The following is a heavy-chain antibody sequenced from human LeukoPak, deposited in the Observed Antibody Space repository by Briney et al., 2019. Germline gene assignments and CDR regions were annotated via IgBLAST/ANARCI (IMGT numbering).Heavy chain of an antibody. D-gene: IGHD6-6*01. J-gene: IGHJ4*02. CDR2: IYYSGST. Sequence: SETLSLTCTVSGGSISSYYWSWIRQPPGKGLEWIGYIYYSGSTNYNPSLKSRVTISVDTSKNQFSLKLSSVTAADTAVYYCARDRRQSSSDYWGQGTLVTVSS. V-gene: IGHV4-59*12. CDR1: GGSISSYY. CDR3: ARDRRQSSSDY.